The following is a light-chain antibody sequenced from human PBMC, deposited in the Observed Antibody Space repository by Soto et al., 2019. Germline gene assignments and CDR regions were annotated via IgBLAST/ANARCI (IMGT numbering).Light chain of an antibody. J-gene: IGLJ2*01. CDR2: DDS. Sequence: QSALTQPRSVSGSPGRSVTISCTGTSSDVGAYNYVSWYQQHPGKVPKILIFDDSSRHSGVPHRFSGSKSGNTAYLTISGLQAEDEADYYCCSNAGSYSWVFGGGTKLTVL. CDR3: CSNAGSYSWV. V-gene: IGLV2-11*01. CDR1: SSDVGAYNY.